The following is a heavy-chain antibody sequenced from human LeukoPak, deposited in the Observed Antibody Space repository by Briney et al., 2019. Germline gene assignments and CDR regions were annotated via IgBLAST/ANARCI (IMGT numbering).Heavy chain of an antibody. J-gene: IGHJ4*02. CDR3: AKDGNWARFED. CDR2: ITSRSTT. CDR1: GFTFTKAW. Sequence: GGSLRLSCEASGFTFTKAWMNWVRQAPGKGLEWVSGITSRSTTYYADSVKGRFTISRDNSKNMVWLQINSPTAEDTATYYCAKDGNWARFEDWGQGTLVTVSS. D-gene: IGHD7-27*01. V-gene: IGHV3-23*01.